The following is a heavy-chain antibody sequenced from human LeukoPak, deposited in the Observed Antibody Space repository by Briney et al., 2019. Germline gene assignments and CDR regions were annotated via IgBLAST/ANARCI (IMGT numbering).Heavy chain of an antibody. Sequence: SGGSLRLSCAASGFTFSNYAMSWVRQAPGKGLEWVSAISGSGGSTYYADSVKGRFTISRDNSKNTLYLQMNSLRAEDTAVYYCAKVVAVAAFYFDYWGQGTLVTVSS. J-gene: IGHJ4*02. CDR3: AKVVAVAAFYFDY. D-gene: IGHD6-19*01. CDR2: ISGSGGST. V-gene: IGHV3-23*01. CDR1: GFTFSNYA.